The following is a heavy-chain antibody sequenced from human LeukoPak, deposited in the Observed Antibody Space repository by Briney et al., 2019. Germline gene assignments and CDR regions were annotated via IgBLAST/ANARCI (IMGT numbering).Heavy chain of an antibody. D-gene: IGHD7-27*01. CDR2: ISAYNGNT. Sequence: ASVKVSCKASGYTFTSYGISLVRQAPGQGLEWMGWISAYNGNTNYAQKLQGRVTMTTDTSTSTAYMELRSLRSDDTAVYYCARAWGPTSYYYYGMDVWGQGTTVTVSS. V-gene: IGHV1-18*01. CDR3: ARAWGPTSYYYYGMDV. J-gene: IGHJ6*02. CDR1: GYTFTSYG.